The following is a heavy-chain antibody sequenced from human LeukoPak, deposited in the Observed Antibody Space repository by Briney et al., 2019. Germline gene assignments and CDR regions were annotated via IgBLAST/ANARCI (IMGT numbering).Heavy chain of an antibody. CDR3: AREWDWNFDY. V-gene: IGHV4-61*02. J-gene: IGHJ4*02. D-gene: IGHD3/OR15-3a*01. CDR1: GGSISSGSYY. CDR2: IYTSGST. Sequence: SQTLSLTCTVSGGSISSGSYYWSWIRQPAGKGLEWIGRIYTSGSTNYNPSLKSRVTISVDTSKNQFSLKLSSVTAADTAAYYCAREWDWNFDYWGQGTLVTVSS.